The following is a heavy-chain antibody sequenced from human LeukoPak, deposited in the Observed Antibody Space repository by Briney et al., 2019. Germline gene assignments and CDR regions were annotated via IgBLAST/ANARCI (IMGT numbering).Heavy chain of an antibody. V-gene: IGHV1-69*05. Sequence: SVKVSCKASGGTFSSYAISWVRQAPGQGLEWMGGIIPIFGTANYAQKFQGRVTITTDESTSTAYMELSSLRSEDTAVYYCARGLGIAAVGTNWFDPWGQGILVTVSS. CDR3: ARGLGIAAVGTNWFDP. D-gene: IGHD6-13*01. CDR2: IIPIFGTA. CDR1: GGTFSSYA. J-gene: IGHJ5*02.